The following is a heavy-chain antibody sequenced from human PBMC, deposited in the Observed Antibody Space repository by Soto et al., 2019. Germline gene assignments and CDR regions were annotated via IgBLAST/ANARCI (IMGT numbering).Heavy chain of an antibody. V-gene: IGHV3-33*01. CDR3: ASGDYGDYQHYYYGMDV. J-gene: IGHJ6*02. CDR2: IWYDGSNK. Sequence: GGSLRLSCAASGFTFSSYGMHWVRQAPGKGLEWVAVIWYDGSNKYYADSVKGRFTISRDNSKNTLYLQMNSLRAEDTAVYYCASGDYGDYQHYYYGMDVWGQGTTVTVSS. D-gene: IGHD4-17*01. CDR1: GFTFSSYG.